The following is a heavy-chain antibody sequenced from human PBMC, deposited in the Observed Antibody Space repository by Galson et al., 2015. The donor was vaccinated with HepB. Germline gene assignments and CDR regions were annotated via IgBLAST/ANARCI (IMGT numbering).Heavy chain of an antibody. CDR1: GFTFSNYA. CDR3: ARVKTSDCSGGRCFQRPYFYYYALDV. Sequence: SLRLSCAASGFTFSNYAMHWVRQAPGKGLEWAALIVYDGSNKYYADSVTGRFSISRDNSKNTLYLQLNSLRAEDTAVYYCARVKTSDCSGGRCFQRPYFYYYALDVWGQGTTVTVSS. CDR2: IVYDGSNK. D-gene: IGHD2-15*01. V-gene: IGHV3-30*04. J-gene: IGHJ6*02.